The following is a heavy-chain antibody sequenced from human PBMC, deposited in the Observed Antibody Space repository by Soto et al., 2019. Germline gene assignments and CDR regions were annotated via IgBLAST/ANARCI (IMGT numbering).Heavy chain of an antibody. CDR3: AKQRVPAAGSPTFDY. V-gene: IGHV4-39*01. J-gene: IGHJ4*02. D-gene: IGHD2-2*01. CDR1: GGSISSSSSY. Sequence: PSETLSLTCTVSGGSISSSSSYWGWIRQPPGKGLEWIGTIFYTGSTYYNPSLNSRITISVDTFKNQFSLNLSSVTAADTAVYYCAKQRVPAAGSPTFDYWGQGTLVTVS. CDR2: IFYTGST.